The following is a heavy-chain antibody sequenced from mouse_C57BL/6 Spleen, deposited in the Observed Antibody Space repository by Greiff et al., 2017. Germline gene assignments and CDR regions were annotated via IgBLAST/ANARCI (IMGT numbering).Heavy chain of an antibody. J-gene: IGHJ1*03. Sequence: QVQLKQPGAELVRPGSSVKLSCKASGYTFTSYWMHWVKQRPIQGLEWIGNIDPSDSETHYNQKFKDKATLTVDKSSSTAYMQLSSLTSEDSAVYYCARSGGSGYGYDGYFDVWGTGTTVTVSS. D-gene: IGHD2-2*01. CDR1: GYTFTSYW. V-gene: IGHV1-52*01. CDR2: IDPSDSET. CDR3: ARSGGSGYGYDGYFDV.